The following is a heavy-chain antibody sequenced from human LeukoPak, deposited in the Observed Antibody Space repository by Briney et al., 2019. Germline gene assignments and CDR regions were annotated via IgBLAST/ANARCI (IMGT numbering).Heavy chain of an antibody. CDR2: IRYDGSNK. CDR3: AKPSHWDIVVVPAAIRGGSAFDI. V-gene: IGHV3-30*02. Sequence: GGSLRLSCAASGFTFSSYGMHWVRQAPGKGLEWVAFIRYDGSNKYYADSVKGRFTISRDNSKNTLYLQMNSLRAEDTAVYYCAKPSHWDIVVVPAAIRGGSAFDIWGQGTMVTVSS. D-gene: IGHD2-2*02. J-gene: IGHJ3*02. CDR1: GFTFSSYG.